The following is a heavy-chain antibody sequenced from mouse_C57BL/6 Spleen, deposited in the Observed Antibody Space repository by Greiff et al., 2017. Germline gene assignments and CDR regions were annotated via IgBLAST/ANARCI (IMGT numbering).Heavy chain of an antibody. CDR3: ARHEEAYYSNYDYAMDY. D-gene: IGHD2-5*01. V-gene: IGHV1-62-2*01. J-gene: IGHJ4*01. CDR1: GYTFTEYT. Sequence: QVQLQQSGAELVKPGASVKLSCKASGYTFTEYTIHWVKQRSGQGLEWIGWFYPGSGSIKYNEKFKDKATLTADKSSSTVYMELSRLTSEDSAVXFCARHEEAYYSNYDYAMDYWGQGTSVTVSS. CDR2: FYPGSGSI.